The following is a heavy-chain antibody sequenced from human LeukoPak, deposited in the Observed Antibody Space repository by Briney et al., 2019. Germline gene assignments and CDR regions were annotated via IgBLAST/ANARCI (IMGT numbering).Heavy chain of an antibody. CDR1: GYSFTTYW. J-gene: IGHJ4*02. D-gene: IGHD3-9*01. CDR3: ARRNYDILTGYYNDYFDY. Sequence: RGESLKISCKGSGYSFTTYWITWVRQMPGKGLEWMGRIDPSDSYTNYSPSFQGQVTISADKSINTAYLQWSSLKASDTAMYYCARRNYDILTGYYNDYFDYWGQGTLVTVSS. CDR2: IDPSDSYT. V-gene: IGHV5-10-1*04.